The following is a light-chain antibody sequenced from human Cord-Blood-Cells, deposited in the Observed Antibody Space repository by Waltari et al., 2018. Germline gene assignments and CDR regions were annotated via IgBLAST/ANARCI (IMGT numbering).Light chain of an antibody. V-gene: IGLV2-23*01. Sequence: QSALTQHASVSGSPGQSITISCTGTSSDVGSYNLVSCYQQHPGKAPKLMIYEGSKRPLGVSNRFSVSNSGNTASLTISGLQAEDEADYYCCSYAGSSTWVFGGGTKLTVL. J-gene: IGLJ3*02. CDR3: CSYAGSSTWV. CDR2: EGS. CDR1: SSDVGSYNL.